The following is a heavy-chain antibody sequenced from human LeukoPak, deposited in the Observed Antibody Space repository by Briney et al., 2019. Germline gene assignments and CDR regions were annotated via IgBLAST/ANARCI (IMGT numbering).Heavy chain of an antibody. J-gene: IGHJ4*02. Sequence: PGGSLRLSCAASGFTVSSSYMSWARQAPGKGLEWVSVFYSGGKTYYTDSVKGRFTISRDNSKNTLYLQMNSLRAEDTAVYYCARNENSGWGYFDYWGQGTLVTVSS. CDR2: FYSGGKT. D-gene: IGHD5-12*01. V-gene: IGHV3-53*01. CDR1: GFTVSSSY. CDR3: ARNENSGWGYFDY.